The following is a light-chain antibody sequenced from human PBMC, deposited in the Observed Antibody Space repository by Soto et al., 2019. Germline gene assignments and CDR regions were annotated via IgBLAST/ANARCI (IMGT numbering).Light chain of an antibody. CDR3: QQYGSSAYT. CDR1: QSVSSTY. Sequence: EIVLTQSPGTLSLSPGERATLSCRASQSVSSTYLAWYQQNPGQAPRLLIYGASSRATGIPDRFSGSGSGTEFTLTISRLEPEDFGVYFCQQYGSSAYTFGQGTKLEIK. J-gene: IGKJ2*01. CDR2: GAS. V-gene: IGKV3-20*01.